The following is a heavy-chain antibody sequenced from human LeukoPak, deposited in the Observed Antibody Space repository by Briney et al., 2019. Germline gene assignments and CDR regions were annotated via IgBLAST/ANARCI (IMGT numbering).Heavy chain of an antibody. CDR1: GFTFRTYA. D-gene: IGHD3-10*01. Sequence: PGASLRLSCAGSGFTFRTYAMGWVRQAPGKGLEWVSSINSGGDDTHYADSVKGRFTISRDNFKNTLYLQMNSLRAEDTAVYYCVKPPRLSIIRGEGMDVWGQGTTVTVSS. V-gene: IGHV3-23*01. J-gene: IGHJ6*02. CDR3: VKPPRLSIIRGEGMDV. CDR2: INSGGDDT.